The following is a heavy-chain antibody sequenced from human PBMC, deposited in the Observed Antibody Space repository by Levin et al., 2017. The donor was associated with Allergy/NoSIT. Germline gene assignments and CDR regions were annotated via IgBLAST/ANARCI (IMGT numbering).Heavy chain of an antibody. CDR2: ISAYNGNT. J-gene: IGHJ3*02. V-gene: IGHV1-18*01. CDR3: ARDPKIPIGDCSGGSCYSRGRAFDI. D-gene: IGHD2-15*01. CDR1: GYTFTSYG. Sequence: ASVKVSCKASGYTFTSYGISWVRQAPGQGLEWMGWISAYNGNTNYAQKLQGRVTMTTDTSTSTAYMELRSLRSDDTAVYYCARDPKIPIGDCSGGSCYSRGRAFDIWGQGTMVTVSS.